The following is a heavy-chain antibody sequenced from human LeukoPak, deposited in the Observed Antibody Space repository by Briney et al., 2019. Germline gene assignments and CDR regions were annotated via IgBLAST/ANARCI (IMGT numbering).Heavy chain of an antibody. CDR3: ARSLWFGELAYFDY. V-gene: IGHV4-34*01. Sequence: SETLSLTCAVYGGSFSGYYWSWIRQPPGKGLEWIGEINHSGSTNYNPSLKSRVTMSLDTSKNQFSLKLTSVTAADTAVYYCARSLWFGELAYFDYWGQGTLVTVSS. D-gene: IGHD3-10*01. J-gene: IGHJ4*02. CDR1: GGSFSGYY. CDR2: INHSGST.